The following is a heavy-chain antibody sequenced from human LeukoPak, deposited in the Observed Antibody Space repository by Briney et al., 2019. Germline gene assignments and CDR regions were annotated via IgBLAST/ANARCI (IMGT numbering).Heavy chain of an antibody. CDR1: GYTFTSYG. D-gene: IGHD3-10*02. J-gene: IGHJ4*02. CDR2: TSADNGHT. V-gene: IGHV1-18*01. Sequence: ASVKVSCKASGYTFTSYGISWVRQAPGQGLEWMGFTSADNGHTNYVQKFQGRVTMTTDTSTNTAYMELRSLRFDDTAMYSCARDYFSDYVFDFWGQGTLITVSS. CDR3: ARDYFSDYVFDF.